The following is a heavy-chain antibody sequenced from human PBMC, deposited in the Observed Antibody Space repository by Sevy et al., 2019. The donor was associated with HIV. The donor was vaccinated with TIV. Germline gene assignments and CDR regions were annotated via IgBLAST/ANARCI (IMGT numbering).Heavy chain of an antibody. CDR3: AKGHAISIAAADYYFDY. V-gene: IGHV3-9*01. J-gene: IGHJ4*02. Sequence: GGSLRLSCAASGFTFDDYAMHWVRQAPGKGLEWVSGISWKSGSIGHADSVKGRFTISRDNAKNSLYLQMNSLRAEDTALYYCAKGHAISIAAADYYFDYWGQGTLVTVSS. CDR1: GFTFDDYA. D-gene: IGHD6-13*01. CDR2: ISWKSGSI.